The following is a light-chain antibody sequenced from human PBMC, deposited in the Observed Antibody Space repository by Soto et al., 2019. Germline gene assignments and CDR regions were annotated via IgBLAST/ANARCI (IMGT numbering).Light chain of an antibody. V-gene: IGKV4-1*01. J-gene: IGKJ4*01. CDR3: QQHSSSPLT. Sequence: DIVMTQSPDSLAVSLGERATINCKSSQSVLYSSDNRNYLVWYQQRPRQPPKLLISWASTRESGVPDRFSGSGSGTDFPLTISSLQAEDVAVYYCQQHSSSPLTFGGGTKVEIK. CDR2: WAS. CDR1: QSVLYSSDNRNY.